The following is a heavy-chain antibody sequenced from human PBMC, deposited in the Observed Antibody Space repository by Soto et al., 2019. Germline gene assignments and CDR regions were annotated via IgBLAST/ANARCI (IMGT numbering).Heavy chain of an antibody. Sequence: SDTLSLSCAVSGGSISSGCYSLSWLRPPPGKGLEWIGYIYHSGSTYYNPSLKSRVTISVDRSKNQFSLKLSSVAAADTAVYYCARVDSSGYWNWFDPWGQGKRVTVSA. CDR3: ARVDSSGYWNWFDP. V-gene: IGHV4-30-2*01. D-gene: IGHD3-22*01. CDR2: IYHSGST. CDR1: GGSISSGCYS. J-gene: IGHJ5*02.